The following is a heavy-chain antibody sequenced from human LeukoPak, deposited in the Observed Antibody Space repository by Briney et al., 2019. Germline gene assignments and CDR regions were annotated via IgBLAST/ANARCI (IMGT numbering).Heavy chain of an antibody. V-gene: IGHV4-30-2*01. Sequence: PSQTLSLTCAVSGGSISSGGYSWSWIRQPPGKGLEWIGYIYHSGSTYYNPSLKSRVTISVDRSKNQFSLKLSSVTAADTAVYYSARASRLVTIFGVVINWFDPWGQGTLVTVSS. D-gene: IGHD3-3*01. CDR2: IYHSGST. J-gene: IGHJ5*02. CDR3: ARASRLVTIFGVVINWFDP. CDR1: GGSISSGGYS.